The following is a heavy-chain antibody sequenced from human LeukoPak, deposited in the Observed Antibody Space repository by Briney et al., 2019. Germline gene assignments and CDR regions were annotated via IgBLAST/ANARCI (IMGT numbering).Heavy chain of an antibody. D-gene: IGHD6-19*01. Sequence: GGSLRLSCAASGFTFSSYEMTWVRQAPGKGLEWVSYISSSGSTIYYADSVKGRFTISRDNAKNSLYLQMNSLRAEDTAVYYCASMTGYSSGWPDYWGQGTLVTVSS. CDR1: GFTFSSYE. CDR3: ASMTGYSSGWPDY. V-gene: IGHV3-48*03. J-gene: IGHJ4*02. CDR2: ISSSGSTI.